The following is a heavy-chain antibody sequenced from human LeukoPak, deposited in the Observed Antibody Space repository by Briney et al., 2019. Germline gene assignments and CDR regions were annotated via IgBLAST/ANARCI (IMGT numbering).Heavy chain of an antibody. D-gene: IGHD5-24*01. CDR3: AKARGDGYIYPLLFEY. CDR1: GFSFGSYA. CDR2: ISGSGDNT. V-gene: IGHV3-23*01. Sequence: SGGSLRLSCAASGFSFGSYALSWVRQAPGKGLEWVSVISGSGDNTHYTDPVKGRFTISRDNSKNTLYLQMNSLRAEDTAVYHCAKARGDGYIYPLLFEYWGQGTLVTVSS. J-gene: IGHJ4*02.